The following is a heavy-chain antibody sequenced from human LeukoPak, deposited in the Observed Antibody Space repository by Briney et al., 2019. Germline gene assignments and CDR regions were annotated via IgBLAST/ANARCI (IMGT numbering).Heavy chain of an antibody. Sequence: GSLRLSCSASGFTFAEYSMHWVRQAPGKGLEWVSVINRNGGAIQYADSVKGRFIISRDNSKNSLYLQMNSLRTEDTALYYCTKEHSSGWPTIDCWGQGTLVTVSS. D-gene: IGHD6-19*01. CDR2: INRNGGAI. J-gene: IGHJ4*02. V-gene: IGHV3-43*01. CDR1: GFTFAEYS. CDR3: TKEHSSGWPTIDC.